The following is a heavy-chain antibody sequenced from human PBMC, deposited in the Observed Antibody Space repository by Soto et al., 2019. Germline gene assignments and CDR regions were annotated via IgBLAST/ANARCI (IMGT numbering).Heavy chain of an antibody. CDR3: ARDCSGGSCYPGMDV. CDR1: GVNFNSYT. J-gene: IGHJ6*02. D-gene: IGHD2-15*01. CDR2: ISSSGYI. Sequence: GGALRVTCAASGVNFNSYTINWVRQAPGKRLEWLSSISSSGYIFSTDSVRGRFTISRDNAKNSVYLQINSLRAEDTAVYSCARDCSGGSCYPGMDVWGQGTTVTVSS. V-gene: IGHV3-21*01.